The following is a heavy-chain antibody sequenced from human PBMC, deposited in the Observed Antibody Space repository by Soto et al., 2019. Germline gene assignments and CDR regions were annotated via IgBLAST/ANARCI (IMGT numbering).Heavy chain of an antibody. J-gene: IGHJ6*02. CDR3: AKDQGDYYFYGMDV. D-gene: IGHD3-16*01. CDR2: ISGSGGST. Sequence: GGSLRLSCAASGFTFSSHAMNWVRQAPGKGLEWVSSISGSGGSTYDADSVQGRFTISRDNSKNTVYLQMDSLRAEDTAIYYCAKDQGDYYFYGMDVWGQGTTVTVSS. CDR1: GFTFSSHA. V-gene: IGHV3-23*01.